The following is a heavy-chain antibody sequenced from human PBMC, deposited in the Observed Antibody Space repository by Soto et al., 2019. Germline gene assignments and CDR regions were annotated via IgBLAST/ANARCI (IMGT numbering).Heavy chain of an antibody. CDR1: GGSISSGGYY. J-gene: IGHJ6*02. CDR2: IYYSGST. CDR3: ACRRLLRNYYGMDV. D-gene: IGHD6-25*01. V-gene: IGHV4-31*03. Sequence: QVQLQESGPGLVKPSQTLSLTCTVSGGSISSGGYYWSWIRQHPGKGLEWIGYIYYSGSTYYNPSRKRRVTRSVDTSKNQCSLKLSAVTAADTAVYYCACRRLLRNYYGMDVWGQGTTVTVSS.